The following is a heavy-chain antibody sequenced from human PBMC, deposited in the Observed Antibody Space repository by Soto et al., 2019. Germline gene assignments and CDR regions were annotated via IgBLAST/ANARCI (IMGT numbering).Heavy chain of an antibody. CDR1: GGTFSSYT. Sequence: QVQLVQSGAEVKKPGSSVKVSCKASGGTFSSYTISWVRQAHGQGLEWMGRIIHILGIANYAQKFQGRVTINADKSTSTAYMELSSLRSEDTAVYYCASRYDSSDYWGQGTLVTVSS. V-gene: IGHV1-69*02. CDR2: IIHILGIA. CDR3: ASRYDSSDY. J-gene: IGHJ4*02. D-gene: IGHD3-22*01.